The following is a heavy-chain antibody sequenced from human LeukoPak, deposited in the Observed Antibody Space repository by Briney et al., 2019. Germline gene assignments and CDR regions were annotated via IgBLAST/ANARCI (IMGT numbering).Heavy chain of an antibody. CDR2: ISSSSSYI. Sequence: GGSLRLSCAASGFTFSSYSMNWVRQAPGKGLEWVSSISSSSSYIYYVDSVKGRFTISRDNAKNSLYLQMNSLRAEDTAVYYCARDRATALDYWGQGTLVTVSS. D-gene: IGHD5-12*01. CDR3: ARDRATALDY. V-gene: IGHV3-21*01. CDR1: GFTFSSYS. J-gene: IGHJ4*02.